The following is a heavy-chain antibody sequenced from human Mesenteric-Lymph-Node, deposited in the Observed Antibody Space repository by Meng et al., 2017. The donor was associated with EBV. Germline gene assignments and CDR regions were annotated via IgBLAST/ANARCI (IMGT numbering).Heavy chain of an antibody. CDR2: IIHSGST. J-gene: IGHJ5*02. CDR3: ARRRMVTMIVVVITDWFDP. V-gene: IGHV4-34*12. Sequence: QVQLQQWGAGLLKPSETLSLTCPVYGGSFSGYYWSWIRQPPGKGLEWIGKIIHSGSTNYNPSLKSRVTISVDTSKNQFSLKLSSVTAADTAVYYCARRRMVTMIVVVITDWFDPWGQGTLVTVSS. D-gene: IGHD3-22*01. CDR1: GGSFSGYY.